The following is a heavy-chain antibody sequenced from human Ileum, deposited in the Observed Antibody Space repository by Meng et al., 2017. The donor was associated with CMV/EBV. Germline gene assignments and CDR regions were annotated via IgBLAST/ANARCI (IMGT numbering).Heavy chain of an antibody. CDR2: MYFSGIA. D-gene: IGHD1-26*01. CDR1: GDPISSGSHS. V-gene: IGHV4-39*07. Sequence: QMQLEGSGPGLVKPAEPLSLTCTASGDPISSGSHSWAWFRQPPGKRLEWIGSMYFSGIADYNPSLKSRVTISLHATQKQFSLRLTSVTAADSAVYFCARDLTNKWFYYWGQGTLVTVSS. CDR3: ARDLTNKWFYY. J-gene: IGHJ4*02.